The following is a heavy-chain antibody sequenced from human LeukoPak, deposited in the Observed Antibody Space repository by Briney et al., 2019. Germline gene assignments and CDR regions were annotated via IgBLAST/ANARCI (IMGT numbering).Heavy chain of an antibody. J-gene: IGHJ3*02. D-gene: IGHD2-2*01. CDR3: AIRDCSSTSCYGAAFDI. CDR1: GYTFTGYY. Sequence: ASVKVSCKASGYTFTGYYMHWVRQAPGQGLEWMGWINPNSGGTNYAQKFQGRVTMTRDTSISTAYMELSRLRSDDTAVYYCAIRDCSSTSCYGAAFDIWGQGTMVTVSS. V-gene: IGHV1-2*02. CDR2: INPNSGGT.